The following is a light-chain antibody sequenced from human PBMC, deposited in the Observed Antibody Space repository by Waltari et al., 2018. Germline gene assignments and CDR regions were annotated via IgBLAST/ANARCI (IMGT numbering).Light chain of an antibody. V-gene: IGLV1-40*01. J-gene: IGLJ2*01. CDR1: RSHIGAGFA. CDR2: DNI. Sequence: QPVLTQPPSVSGAPGPRSTISCTGNRSHIGAGFALHWFQQLPGTAPTLPSYDNIQRPSGVPYRFSGSKPDTSAALVITGLQAEDEAYYYRQSYDTNWGVFGGGTKLTVL. CDR3: QSYDTNWGV.